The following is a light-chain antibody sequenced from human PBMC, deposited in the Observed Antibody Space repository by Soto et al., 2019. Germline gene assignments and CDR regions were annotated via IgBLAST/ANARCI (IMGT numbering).Light chain of an antibody. Sequence: QSVLTQPPSVSGAPGQRVTISCTGSSSNIGAGYDVHWYQQLPGTAPKLLIYGNSNRPSGVPDRFSGSKSGTSASLAFTGLQAEDEADYYCQSYDSSQSGYVFGTGTKVTVL. CDR3: QSYDSSQSGYV. J-gene: IGLJ1*01. CDR2: GNS. CDR1: SSNIGAGYD. V-gene: IGLV1-40*01.